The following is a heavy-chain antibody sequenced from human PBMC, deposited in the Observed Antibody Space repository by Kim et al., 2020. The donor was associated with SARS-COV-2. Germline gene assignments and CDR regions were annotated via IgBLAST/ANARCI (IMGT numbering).Heavy chain of an antibody. D-gene: IGHD3-22*01. CDR2: IYYSGST. CDR3: ARAVITMIVVVNAFDY. Sequence: SETLSLTYTVSGGSISSGGYYWSWIRQHPGKGLEWIGYIYYSGSTYYNPSLKSRVTISVDTSKNQFSLKLSSVTAADTAVYYCARAVITMIVVVNAFDYWGQGTLVTVSS. CDR1: GGSISSGGYY. V-gene: IGHV4-31*03. J-gene: IGHJ4*02.